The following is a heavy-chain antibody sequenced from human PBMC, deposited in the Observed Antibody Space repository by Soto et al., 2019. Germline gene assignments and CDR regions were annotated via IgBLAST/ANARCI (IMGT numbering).Heavy chain of an antibody. D-gene: IGHD7-27*01. V-gene: IGHV1-3*01. CDR1: XYTFSSYA. CDR3: ARDTGDGTFDF. J-gene: IGHJ4*02. CDR2: INAGYGNT. Sequence: SVKVSCKASXYTFSSYAMHWVRQAPGQRLEWMGWINAGYGNTKSSQKFQDRVTISRDTSASTAYMELTNLRSEDTAVYYCARDTGDGTFDFWGQGTLVTVSS.